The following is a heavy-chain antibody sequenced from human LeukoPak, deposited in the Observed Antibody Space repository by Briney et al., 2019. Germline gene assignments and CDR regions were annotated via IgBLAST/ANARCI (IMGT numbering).Heavy chain of an antibody. CDR1: GYTFTSYG. CDR3: ARDQGLSLGSASYYYYGMDV. V-gene: IGHV1-18*01. J-gene: IGHJ6*02. Sequence: GASVKVSCKASGYTFTSYGISWVRQAPGQGLEWMGWISAYNGNTNYAQKFQGRVTITADESTSTAYMELSSLRSEDTAVYYCARDQGLSLGSASYYYYGMDVWGQGTTVTVSS. CDR2: ISAYNGNT. D-gene: IGHD3-16*01.